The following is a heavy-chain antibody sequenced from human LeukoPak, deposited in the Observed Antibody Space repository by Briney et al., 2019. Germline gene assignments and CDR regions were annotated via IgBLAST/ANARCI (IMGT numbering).Heavy chain of an antibody. CDR3: ARTYDFGRGPPGDAFDN. CDR2: IDARSGIT. J-gene: IGHJ3*02. Sequence: GGSLRLSCAASGFTFSSYRMSWVRQAPGKGPEWVSYIDARSGITYYADSVQGRFTISRDDARESVFLQMDGLRVDDTAVYYCARTYDFGRGPPGDAFDNWGPGTWVIVSA. CDR1: GFTFSSYR. D-gene: IGHD3-3*01. V-gene: IGHV3-48*01.